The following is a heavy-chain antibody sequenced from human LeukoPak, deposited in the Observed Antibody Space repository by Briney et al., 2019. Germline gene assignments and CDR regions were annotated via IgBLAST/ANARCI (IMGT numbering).Heavy chain of an antibody. CDR1: GFTFSSYG. J-gene: IGHJ4*02. Sequence: GGSLRLSCAASGFTFSSYGMHWVRQAPGKGLEWVAVISYDGSNKYYADSVKGRFTISRDNSKNTLFLQMSSLSAEDTAVYYCAKDSRTYFYGSGSFSLPKRPLGYFDHWGQGTLVTVSA. D-gene: IGHD3-10*01. V-gene: IGHV3-30*18. CDR2: ISYDGSNK. CDR3: AKDSRTYFYGSGSFSLPKRPLGYFDH.